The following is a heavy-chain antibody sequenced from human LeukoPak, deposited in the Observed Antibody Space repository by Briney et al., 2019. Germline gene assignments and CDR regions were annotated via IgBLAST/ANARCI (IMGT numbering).Heavy chain of an antibody. CDR3: AREPAPNWVHSAPEVGFDI. D-gene: IGHD7-27*01. CDR2: IIPIFGTA. V-gene: IGHV1-69*05. Sequence: GASVKVSCKASGGTFSSYAISWVRQAPGQGLEWMGRIIPIFGTANYAQKFQGRVTITTDESTGTAYMELSSLRSEDTAVYYCAREPAPNWVHSAPEVGFDIWGQGTMVTVSS. CDR1: GGTFSSYA. J-gene: IGHJ3*02.